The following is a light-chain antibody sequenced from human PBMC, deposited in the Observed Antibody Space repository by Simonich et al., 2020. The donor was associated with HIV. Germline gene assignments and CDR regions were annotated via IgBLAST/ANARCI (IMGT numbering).Light chain of an antibody. V-gene: IGKV2-30*02. CDR3: MQRTHWWRT. CDR2: QVS. J-gene: IGKJ1*01. CDR1: QSLEHSDRNTY. Sequence: DVVMTQSPLSLPVTLGQPASISCRSSQSLEHSDRNTYLNWFQLGPGQFPRRLIYQVSNRDSGVPDRFSGSGSGTDFTLKISSVEAEDVGVYYCMQRTHWWRTFGQGTKVEIK.